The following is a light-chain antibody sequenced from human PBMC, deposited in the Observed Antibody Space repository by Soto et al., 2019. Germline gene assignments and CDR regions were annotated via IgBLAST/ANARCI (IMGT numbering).Light chain of an antibody. J-gene: IGKJ1*01. CDR1: QSVSSD. CDR3: QQYSIWPRT. V-gene: IGKV3-15*01. Sequence: EIVMTQSPATLSVSPGERATVSCRASQSVSSDLAWYQQKPGQTPSLLIDAASTRATGIPARFSGSGSGTEFTLTISSLQSEDFAVYYCQQYSIWPRTFGQGTKVEI. CDR2: AAS.